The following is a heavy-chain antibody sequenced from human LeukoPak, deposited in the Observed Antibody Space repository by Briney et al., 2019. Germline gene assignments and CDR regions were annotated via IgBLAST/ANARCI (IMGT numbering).Heavy chain of an antibody. J-gene: IGHJ4*02. V-gene: IGHV1-18*01. CDR1: GYTFTSYG. D-gene: IGHD3-3*01. CDR2: ISAYNSNA. CDR3: ARAIEDRDNLEWLLQDY. Sequence: GASVKVSCKASGYTFTSYGISWVRQAPGQGLEWMGWISAYNSNANYAQKLQGRVTMTTDTSTSTAYMELRSLRSDDTAVYYCARAIEDRDNLEWLLQDYWGQGTLVTVSS.